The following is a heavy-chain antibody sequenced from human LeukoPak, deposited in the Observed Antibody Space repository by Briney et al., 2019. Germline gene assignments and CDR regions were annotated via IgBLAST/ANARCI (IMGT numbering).Heavy chain of an antibody. CDR2: INHSGST. CDR3: ATLGEYYDSSGYYYN. CDR1: GGSFSGYY. D-gene: IGHD3-22*01. V-gene: IGHV4-34*01. Sequence: SETLSLTCAVYGGSFSGYYWSWIRQPPGKGLEWIGEINHSGSTYYNPSLKSRVTISVDSSKNQFSLKLTSVTAADTAVYYRATLGEYYDSSGYYYNWGQGTLVTVSS. J-gene: IGHJ4*02.